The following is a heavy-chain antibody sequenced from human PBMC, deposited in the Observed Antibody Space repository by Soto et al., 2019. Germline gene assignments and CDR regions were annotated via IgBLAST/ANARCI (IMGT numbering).Heavy chain of an antibody. D-gene: IGHD3-16*02. V-gene: IGHV3-23*01. CDR2: ISGRDDST. Sequence: EVQLSESGGGLVQPGGSLRLSCGASGFTFSSYSMGWVRQASGKGLEWVSAISGRDDSTYHADSVRGRFTISRDNSKNTLYLQTSSLRVEDTAIYVCAKRALSSAGAVDNWWQGNLVTVSS. J-gene: IGHJ4*02. CDR3: AKRALSSAGAVDN. CDR1: GFTFSSYS.